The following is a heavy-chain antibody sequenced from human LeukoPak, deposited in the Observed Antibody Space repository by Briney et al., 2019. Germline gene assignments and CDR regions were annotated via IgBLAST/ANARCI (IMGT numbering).Heavy chain of an antibody. D-gene: IGHD2-2*01. J-gene: IGHJ4*02. Sequence: PGGSLRLSCAASGFTFSSYAMSWVRQAPGKGLEWVSAISGSGGSTYYADSVKGRFTISRDNSKNTLYLQMNSLRAEDTAVYYCAKVSRFYFSSPSCPPPGELTVFDYGGEGTLVTVPS. CDR1: GFTFSSYA. CDR3: AKVSRFYFSSPSCPPPGELTVFDY. V-gene: IGHV3-23*01. CDR2: ISGSGGST.